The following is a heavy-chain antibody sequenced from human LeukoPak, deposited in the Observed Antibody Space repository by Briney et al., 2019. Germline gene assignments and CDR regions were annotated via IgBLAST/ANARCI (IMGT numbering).Heavy chain of an antibody. Sequence: SQTLSLTCTVSGGSISSGSYYWSWIRQPPGKGLEWIGSIYYSGNTYYNASLKSQVSISIDTSKNQFSLRLTSVTAADTAVYYCARQTGSGLFILPGGQGTLVTVSS. V-gene: IGHV4-39*01. CDR3: ARQTGSGLFILP. J-gene: IGHJ4*02. CDR2: IYYSGNT. CDR1: GGSISSGSYY. D-gene: IGHD3/OR15-3a*01.